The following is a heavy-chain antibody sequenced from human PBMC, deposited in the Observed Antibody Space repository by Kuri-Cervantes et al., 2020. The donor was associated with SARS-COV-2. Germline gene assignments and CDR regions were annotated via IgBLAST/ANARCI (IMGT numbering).Heavy chain of an antibody. CDR2: IYYSGST. D-gene: IGHD3-22*01. J-gene: IGHJ4*02. V-gene: IGHV4-59*01. CDR1: GGSISSYY. Sequence: SETLSLTCTVSGGSISSYYWSWIRQPPGKGLEWIGYIYYSGSTNYNPSLKSRVTISVDTSKNQFSLKLSSVTAADTAVYYCARANYYYDSSGWGCYCDYWGQGTLVTVSS. CDR3: ARANYYYDSSGWGCYCDY.